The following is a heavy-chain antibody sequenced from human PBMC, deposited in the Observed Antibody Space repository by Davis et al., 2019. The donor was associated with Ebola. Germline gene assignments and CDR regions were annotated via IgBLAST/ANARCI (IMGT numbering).Heavy chain of an antibody. CDR3: AKDVYDILTPVDY. Sequence: PGGSLRLSCVASGFTFSSYAMSWVRQAPGKGLEWVSVISGSGDSTYYADSVKGRFSISRDNSRDTLNLQMNSLRAEDTALYYCAKDVYDILTPVDYWGQGTLVTVSS. D-gene: IGHD3-9*01. V-gene: IGHV3-23*01. CDR1: GFTFSSYA. J-gene: IGHJ4*02. CDR2: ISGSGDST.